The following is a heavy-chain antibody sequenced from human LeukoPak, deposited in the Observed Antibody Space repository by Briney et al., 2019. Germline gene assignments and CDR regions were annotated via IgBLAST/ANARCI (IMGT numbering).Heavy chain of an antibody. CDR2: INHSGST. CDR3: ASGYTTGILRAFRYIDV. V-gene: IGHV4-34*01. D-gene: IGHD4-17*01. J-gene: IGHJ6*03. Sequence: PSETLSLTCAVYGGSFSGYYWSWIRQPPGKGLEWIGEINHSGSTNYNPSLKSRVTISVDTSKNQFSLKLSSVTAADTAVYYCASGYTTGILRAFRYIDVWGKGTTVTVSS. CDR1: GGSFSGYY.